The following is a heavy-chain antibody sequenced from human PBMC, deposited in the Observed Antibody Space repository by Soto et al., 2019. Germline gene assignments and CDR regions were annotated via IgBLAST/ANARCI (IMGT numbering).Heavy chain of an antibody. Sequence: QVQLVESGGGVVQPGRSLRLSCAASGFTFSSYGMHWVRQAPGKGLEWVAVIWYDGSNKNYADSVKGRFTISRDNSKNRLYLQMNSLRAEDTAVFYCARVYRVGGAFVIWGQGTMVTVSS. CDR2: IWYDGSNK. V-gene: IGHV3-33*01. CDR3: ARVYRVGGAFVI. J-gene: IGHJ3*02. D-gene: IGHD3-16*01. CDR1: GFTFSSYG.